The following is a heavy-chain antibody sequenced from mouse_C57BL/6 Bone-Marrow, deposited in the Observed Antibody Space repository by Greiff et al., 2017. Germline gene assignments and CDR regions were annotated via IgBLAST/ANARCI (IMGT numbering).Heavy chain of an antibody. CDR3: ARENWEDY. Sequence: EVQRVESGGGLVKPGGSLKLSCAASGFTFSSYAMSWVRQTPEKRLEWVATISDGGSYTYYPDNVKGRFTISRDNAKNNLYLQMSHLKSEDTAMYYCARENWEDYWGQGTTLTVSS. D-gene: IGHD4-1*01. CDR2: ISDGGSYT. CDR1: GFTFSSYA. J-gene: IGHJ2*01. V-gene: IGHV5-4*01.